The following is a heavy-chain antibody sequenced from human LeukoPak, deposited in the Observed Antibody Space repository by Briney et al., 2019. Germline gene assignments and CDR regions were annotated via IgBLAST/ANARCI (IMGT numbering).Heavy chain of an antibody. CDR1: GGSFSGYY. V-gene: IGHV4-34*01. CDR3: ARSGQDYDFWSGYGSH. Sequence: SETLSLTCAVYGGSFSGYYWSRIRQPPGKGLEWIGEINHSGSTNYNPSLKSRVTISVDTSKNQFSLKLSSVTAADTAVYYCARSGQDYDFWSGYGSHWGQGTLVTVSS. CDR2: INHSGST. D-gene: IGHD3-3*01. J-gene: IGHJ4*02.